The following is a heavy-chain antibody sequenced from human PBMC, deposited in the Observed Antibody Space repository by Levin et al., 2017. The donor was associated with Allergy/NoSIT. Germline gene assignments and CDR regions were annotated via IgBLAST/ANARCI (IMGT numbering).Heavy chain of an antibody. CDR2: ISGSGGST. CDR3: ATNEGSPTNWFDP. CDR1: GFTFSTYA. V-gene: IGHV3-23*01. Sequence: SGGSLRLSCAVSGFTFSTYAMSWVRQAPGKGLEWVSAISGSGGSTYYAGSVKGRFTISRDNYKNTLFLQMNSLRAEDTAVYYCATNEGSPTNWFDPWGQGTLVTVSS. J-gene: IGHJ5*02. D-gene: IGHD1-1*01.